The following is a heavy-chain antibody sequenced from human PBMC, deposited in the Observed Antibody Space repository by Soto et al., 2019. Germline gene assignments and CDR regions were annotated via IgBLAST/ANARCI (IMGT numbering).Heavy chain of an antibody. CDR1: GASVSSGDYY. D-gene: IGHD4-17*01. Sequence: SETLSLTCTVSGASVSSGDYYWNSIRQSPGKGLEWIGYIYYSGDSYYNPSLKGRLTISIDTSKNQFSLILNSVTVADTAIYYCEGTGTTDDYWGRGTLVTASS. V-gene: IGHV4-30-4*01. J-gene: IGHJ4*02. CDR2: IYYSGDS. CDR3: EGTGTTDDY.